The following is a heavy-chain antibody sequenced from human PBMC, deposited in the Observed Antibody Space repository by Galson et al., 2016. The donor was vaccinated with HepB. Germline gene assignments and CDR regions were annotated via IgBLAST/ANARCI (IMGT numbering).Heavy chain of an antibody. D-gene: IGHD2/OR15-2a*01. CDR2: DSMDGRRK. J-gene: IGHJ4*02. CDR1: GFTFSGYG. V-gene: IGHV3-30*18. Sequence: SLRLSCAASGFTFSGYGMHWVRPAPGKGLEWVAADSMDGRRKFYADSVKGRFTISRDNSNNILFLQMSSLGADDTAVYFCAKRREYCPPVGCSVDYWGQGTLVSVSS. CDR3: AKRREYCPPVGCSVDY.